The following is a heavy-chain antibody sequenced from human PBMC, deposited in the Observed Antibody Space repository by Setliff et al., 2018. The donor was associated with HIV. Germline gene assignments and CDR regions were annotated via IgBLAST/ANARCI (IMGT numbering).Heavy chain of an antibody. J-gene: IGHJ6*03. D-gene: IGHD3-10*01. CDR1: GYTLTSYE. CDR3: ARGRSLVRGSGSPEYYYMDV. Sequence: ASVKVSCKASGYTLTSYEINWVRQATGQGLEWMGWMNPNSGDTGYAQKFQGRVTMTRNTSISTAFMELSSLRSEDTAVYYCARGRSLVRGSGSPEYYYMDVWGQGAQVTVSS. V-gene: IGHV1-8*02. CDR2: MNPNSGDT.